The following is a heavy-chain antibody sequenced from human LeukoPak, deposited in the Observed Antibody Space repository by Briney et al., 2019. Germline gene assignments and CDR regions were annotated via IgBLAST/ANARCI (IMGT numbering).Heavy chain of an antibody. Sequence: GGSLRLSRAASGFTFSSYVMSWVRQAPGKGLEWVSTISGSGGSTYYADSVKGRFTISRDNSKNTLYLQMNSLRAEDTAVYYCAKDGRTHSGTYDFDYWGQGTLVTVSS. CDR2: ISGSGGST. V-gene: IGHV3-23*01. J-gene: IGHJ4*02. CDR1: GFTFSSYV. D-gene: IGHD1-26*01. CDR3: AKDGRTHSGTYDFDY.